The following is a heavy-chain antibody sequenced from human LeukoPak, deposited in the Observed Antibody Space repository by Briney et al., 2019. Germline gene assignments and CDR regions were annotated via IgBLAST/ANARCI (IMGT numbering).Heavy chain of an antibody. CDR2: ISGSGQST. CDR1: GFTFSTYA. D-gene: IGHD1-7*01. V-gene: IGHV3-23*01. CDR3: AKVFGWNYLGAFDI. Sequence: GSLRLSCAASGFTFSTYAMTWVRQAPGKGLEWVSAISGSGQSTYHADSVKGRFTISRDNSKNTLYLQMNSLRAEDTAAYYCAKVFGWNYLGAFDIWGQGTMVTVSS. J-gene: IGHJ3*02.